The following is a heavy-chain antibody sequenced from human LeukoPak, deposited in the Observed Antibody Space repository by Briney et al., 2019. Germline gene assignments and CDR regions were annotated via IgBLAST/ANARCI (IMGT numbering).Heavy chain of an antibody. J-gene: IGHJ3*02. CDR3: AITPRGAFDI. V-gene: IGHV4-31*03. Sequence: SETLSLTCTVSGGSISSGGYYWSWIRQHPGKGLEWIGYIYYSGSTYYNPSLKSRVTISVDTSKNQFSLKLSSVTAADTAVYYCAITPRGAFDIWGQGTMVTVSS. CDR1: GGSISSGGYY. D-gene: IGHD3-10*01. CDR2: IYYSGST.